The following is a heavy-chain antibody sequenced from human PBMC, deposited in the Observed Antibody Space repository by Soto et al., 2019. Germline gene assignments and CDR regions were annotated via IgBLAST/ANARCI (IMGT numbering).Heavy chain of an antibody. Sequence: QVQLVESGGGVVQSGRSLRLSCAASGFTFSSYGMHWVRQAPGKGLEWVAVISYDGNNKNYADSVKGRFTISRDNSKNTLYLQMNSLRPEDTAIYFCADVRSSGWSPDALHIWGQGTMVTVSS. CDR2: ISYDGNNK. V-gene: IGHV3-30*03. D-gene: IGHD6-19*01. CDR3: ADVRSSGWSPDALHI. J-gene: IGHJ3*02. CDR1: GFTFSSYG.